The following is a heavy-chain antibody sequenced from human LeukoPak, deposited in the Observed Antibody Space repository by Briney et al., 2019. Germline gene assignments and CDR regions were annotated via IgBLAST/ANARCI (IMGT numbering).Heavy chain of an antibody. CDR2: INPSGGST. CDR1: GYTFTSYY. CDR3: ARGTYSSGYFYYYGMDV. J-gene: IGHJ6*02. Sequence: ASGKVSCKASGYTFTSYYMHWARQAPGQGLEWMGIINPSGGSTSYAQKFQGRVTMTRDTSTSTVYMELSSLRSEDTAVYYCARGTYSSGYFYYYGMDVWGQGTTVTVSS. D-gene: IGHD6-19*01. V-gene: IGHV1-46*01.